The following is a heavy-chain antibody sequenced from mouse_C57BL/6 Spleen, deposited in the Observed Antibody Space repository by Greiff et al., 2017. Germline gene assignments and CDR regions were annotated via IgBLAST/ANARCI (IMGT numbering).Heavy chain of an antibody. CDR1: GYSFTDYN. D-gene: IGHD2-3*01. Sequence: ELQLQQSGPELVKPGASVKISCKASGYSFTDYNMNWVKQSNGKSLEWIGVINPNYGTTSYNHKFKGKATLTVDQSSSTAYMQLNSLTSEDSAVYYCARGGLYDGYYSYYAMDYWGQGTSVTVSS. CDR2: INPNYGTT. V-gene: IGHV1-39*01. J-gene: IGHJ4*01. CDR3: ARGGLYDGYYSYYAMDY.